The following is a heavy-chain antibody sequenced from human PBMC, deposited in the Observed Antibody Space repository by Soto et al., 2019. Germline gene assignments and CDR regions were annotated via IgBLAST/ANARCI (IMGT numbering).Heavy chain of an antibody. J-gene: IGHJ3*01. D-gene: IGHD3-16*02. CDR1: GFTLSMSA. V-gene: IGHV3-23*01. Sequence: EVQLLESGGGLVQPGGSLRLSCASSGFTLSMSAVNWVRQAPRKGLEWVSYISDSGDRTYYADSVKCRFTISRDRSKNTVSLQMDSLRAEDTAVYYCAKDRGIIVKAGDAFDVWGQGTKVTVSS. CDR3: AKDRGIIVKAGDAFDV. CDR2: ISDSGDRT.